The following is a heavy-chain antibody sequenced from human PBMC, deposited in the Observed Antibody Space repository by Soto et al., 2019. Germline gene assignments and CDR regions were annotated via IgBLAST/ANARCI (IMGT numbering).Heavy chain of an antibody. V-gene: IGHV1-24*01. Sequence: ASVKVSCKVSGYTLTELSMHWVRQAPGKGLEWMGGFDPEDGETIYAQKFQGRVTMTEDTSTDTAYMELSSLRSEDTAVCYCATHYDSSGYYYGWFDPWGQGTLVTSPQ. CDR2: FDPEDGET. CDR1: GYTLTELS. J-gene: IGHJ5*02. CDR3: ATHYDSSGYYYGWFDP. D-gene: IGHD3-22*01.